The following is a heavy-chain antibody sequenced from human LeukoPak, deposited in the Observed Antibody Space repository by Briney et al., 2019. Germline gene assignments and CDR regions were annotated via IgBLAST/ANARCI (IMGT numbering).Heavy chain of an antibody. Sequence: ASGKVSCKASGYTFTSYDINWVRQAAGQWLELMGWMNPNSGNTGYAQKFQGRVTMTRNTSISTAYMELSSLRSEDTAVYYCARGLVDFGDFFCWGQGTLVTVSS. V-gene: IGHV1-8*01. CDR1: GYTFTSYD. D-gene: IGHD4-17*01. CDR3: ARGLVDFGDFFC. J-gene: IGHJ4*02. CDR2: MNPNSGNT.